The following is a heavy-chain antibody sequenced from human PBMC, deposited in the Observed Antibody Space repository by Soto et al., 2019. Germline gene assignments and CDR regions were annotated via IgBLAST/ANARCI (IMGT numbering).Heavy chain of an antibody. D-gene: IGHD6-19*01. V-gene: IGHV1-69*02. CDR2: VIPILGIA. CDR1: GGTFSSYT. Sequence: QVQLVQSGAEVKKPGSSVNVSCKASGGTFSSYTISWVRQAPGQGLEWMGRVIPILGIANYAQKFQGRVTITADKSTSTGQVEVSSLRCEDTAVYYCASDGGGYSSGWSNYWGQGTLVTDSS. J-gene: IGHJ4*02. CDR3: ASDGGGYSSGWSNY.